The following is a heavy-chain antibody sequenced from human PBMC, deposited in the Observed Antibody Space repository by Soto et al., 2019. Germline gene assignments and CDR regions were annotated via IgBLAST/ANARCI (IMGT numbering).Heavy chain of an antibody. V-gene: IGHV3-7*01. CDR3: ARIAATGRGWDV. D-gene: IGHD6-13*01. CDR1: GFTFSSYW. CDR2: IKQDGSEE. Sequence: EVQLVESGGGLVQPGGSLRLSCVDSGFTFSSYWMSWVRQAPVKGLEWVGNIKQDGSEENYVDSLKGRFTISRDNAKNSMYLQMNRLRAEDKAVYYCARIAATGRGWDVWGQGTTVVVSS. J-gene: IGHJ6*02.